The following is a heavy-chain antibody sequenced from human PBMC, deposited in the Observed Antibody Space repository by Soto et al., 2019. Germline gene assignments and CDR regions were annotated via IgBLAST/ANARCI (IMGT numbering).Heavy chain of an antibody. CDR3: AREYWASGSYYYGMDV. CDR2: MNPNSGNT. D-gene: IGHD1-26*01. CDR1: GYTFTSYD. V-gene: IGHV1-8*01. Sequence: QVQLVQSGAEVKKPGASVKVSCKASGYTFTSYDINWVRQATGQGLEWMGWMNPNSGNTGYAQKFQGRVTMTRNTSISTAYMELSSLRSEDTAVYYCAREYWASGSYYYGMDVWGQGTTVTVSS. J-gene: IGHJ6*02.